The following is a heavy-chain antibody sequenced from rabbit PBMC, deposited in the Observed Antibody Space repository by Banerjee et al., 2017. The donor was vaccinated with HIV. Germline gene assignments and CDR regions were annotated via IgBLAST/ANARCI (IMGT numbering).Heavy chain of an antibody. CDR3: VRGSISGTDYNL. CDR2: INSNTGNP. D-gene: IGHD1-1*01. CDR1: GFSFNNNYV. V-gene: IGHV1S45*01. Sequence: QEQLEESGGDLVKPEGSLTLTCTASGFSFNNNYVMCWVRQAPGKGLEWIACINSNTGNPSSGGGGKGPFPTPRHNAQNTLYLQLNGLTAADTATYFCVRGSISGTDYNLWGPGTLVTVS. J-gene: IGHJ4*01.